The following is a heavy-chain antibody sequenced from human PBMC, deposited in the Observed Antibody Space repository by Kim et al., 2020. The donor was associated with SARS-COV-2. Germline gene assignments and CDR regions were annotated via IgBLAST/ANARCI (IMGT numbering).Heavy chain of an antibody. V-gene: IGHV4-39*01. D-gene: IGHD1-26*01. J-gene: IGHJ6*02. CDR3: ARLYSGSYRLEYYYGMDV. CDR1: GGSISSSSYY. Sequence: SETLSLTCTVSGGSISSSSYYWGWIRQPPGKGLEWIGSIYYSGSTYYNPSLKSRVTISVDTSKNQFSLKLSSVTAADTAVYYCARLYSGSYRLEYYYGMDVWGQGTTVTVSS. CDR2: IYYSGST.